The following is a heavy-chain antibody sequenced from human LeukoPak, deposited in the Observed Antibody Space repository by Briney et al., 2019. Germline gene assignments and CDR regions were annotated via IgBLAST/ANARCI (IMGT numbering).Heavy chain of an antibody. J-gene: IGHJ4*02. CDR1: AFTFSSQP. V-gene: IGHV3-23*01. D-gene: IGHD1-1*01. CDR3: ARISLAPSDNFDS. CDR2: ICSSIGCT. Sequence: GGSLRLSCAASAFTFSSQPMGWVRRAPGKGLEWVSSICSSIGCTYYADSVRGRFAISRDDSKNTLYLQMNSLRAEDTAVYYCARISLAPSDNFDSWGQGTLVTVSS.